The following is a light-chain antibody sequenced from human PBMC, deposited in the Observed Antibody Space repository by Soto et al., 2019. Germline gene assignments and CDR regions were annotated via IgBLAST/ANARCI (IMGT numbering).Light chain of an antibody. CDR2: LGS. Sequence: ETVMTQFPLSLSVTPGEPASISCRSSQSLLHSNGYKYLDWYLXKPGQSPQLXIYLGSNRASGVPDRFSGSGSGTDYTLKISRVEAEDIAVYYCMQALETPITFGQGTRLEIK. CDR3: MQALETPIT. CDR1: QSLLHSNGYKY. V-gene: IGKV2-28*01. J-gene: IGKJ5*01.